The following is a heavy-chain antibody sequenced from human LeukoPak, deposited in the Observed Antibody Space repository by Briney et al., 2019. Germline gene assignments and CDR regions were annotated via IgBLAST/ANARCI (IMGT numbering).Heavy chain of an antibody. D-gene: IGHD2-21*02. V-gene: IGHV3-48*02. CDR1: RFSFRSYS. CDR2: ISSTSTI. J-gene: IGHJ4*02. Sequence: GGSLRLSCAASRFSFRSYSMNWVRQAPGKGLEWVSYISSTSTIYYADSVKGRFTISRDNAKNSLYLQMNSLTDEDTAVYYCARGGGDYAPFDYWGQGTLVTASS. CDR3: ARGGGDYAPFDY.